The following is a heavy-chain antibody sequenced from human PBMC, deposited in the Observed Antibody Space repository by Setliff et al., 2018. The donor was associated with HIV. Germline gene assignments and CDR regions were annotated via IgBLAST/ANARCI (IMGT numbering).Heavy chain of an antibody. J-gene: IGHJ6*04. Sequence: PGGSLRLSCAASGFTFDDYDMSWVRQGQGKGLEWVSGINWNGGSTDYADSVKGRFIISRDNAKNSLYLQMNSLRGEDTALYYCARVMVRVVEYYVDVWGKGTTVTVSS. D-gene: IGHD3-10*01. CDR3: ARVMVRVVEYYVDV. CDR2: INWNGGST. V-gene: IGHV3-20*04. CDR1: GFTFDDYD.